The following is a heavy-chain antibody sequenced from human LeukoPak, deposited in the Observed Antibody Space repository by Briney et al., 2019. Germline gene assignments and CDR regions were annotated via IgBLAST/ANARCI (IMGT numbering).Heavy chain of an antibody. CDR3: ARRISRTFDY. D-gene: IGHD2-15*01. Sequence: GGSLRLSCAASGFTFSSYAMHWVRQAPGKGLEYVSAISSNGGSTYYANSVKGRFTISRDNSKNTLYLQMGSLRAEDMAVYYCARRISRTFDYWGQGTLVTVSS. V-gene: IGHV3-64*01. CDR2: ISSNGGST. CDR1: GFTFSSYA. J-gene: IGHJ4*02.